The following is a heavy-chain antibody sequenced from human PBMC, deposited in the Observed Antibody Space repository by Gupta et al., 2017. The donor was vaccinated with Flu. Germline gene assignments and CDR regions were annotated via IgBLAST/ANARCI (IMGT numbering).Heavy chain of an antibody. Sequence: YGVDSVKGRFTISRDNAKNSLYLQMNSLRAKDTAVYYCTRGGSFGTFDYWGQGTLGTVSS. D-gene: IGHD3-10*01. CDR3: TRGGSFGTFDY. J-gene: IGHJ4*02. V-gene: IGHV3-7*01.